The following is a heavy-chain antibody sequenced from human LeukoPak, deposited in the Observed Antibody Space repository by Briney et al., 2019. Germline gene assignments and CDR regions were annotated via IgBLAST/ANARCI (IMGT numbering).Heavy chain of an antibody. D-gene: IGHD6-13*01. Sequence: SQTLSLTCAVSGGSISSGGYSWSWIRQPPGKGLEWIGYIYYSGSTNYNPSLKSRVTISVDTSKNQFSLKLSSVTAADTAVYYCARALAAAGWFDPWGQGTLVTVSS. J-gene: IGHJ5*02. V-gene: IGHV4-30-4*07. CDR1: GGSISSGGYS. CDR3: ARALAAAGWFDP. CDR2: IYYSGST.